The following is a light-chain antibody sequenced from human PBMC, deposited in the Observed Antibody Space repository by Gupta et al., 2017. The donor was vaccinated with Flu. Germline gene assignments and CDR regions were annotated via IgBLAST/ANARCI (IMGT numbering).Light chain of an antibody. CDR2: DAS. CDR1: QDISNY. J-gene: IGKJ4*01. V-gene: IGKV1-33*01. Sequence: DIQMTQSPSSLSASVGDRVTITCQASQDISNYLNWYQQKPGKAPKLLIYDASNLETGVPSRFSGSGSGTDFTFTISSLQPEDIAKYYWQQYDNLPTFGGGTKVEIK. CDR3: QQYDNLPT.